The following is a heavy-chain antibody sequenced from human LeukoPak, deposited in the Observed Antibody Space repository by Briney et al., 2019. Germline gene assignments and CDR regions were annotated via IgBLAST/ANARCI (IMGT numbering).Heavy chain of an antibody. D-gene: IGHD1-1*01. J-gene: IGHJ3*02. CDR3: ARVELDLDAFDI. V-gene: IGHV4-4*07. CDR2: IYTSGST. CDR1: GGSISSYY. Sequence: KTSETLSLTCTVSGGSISSYYWSWIRQPARKGLEWIGRIYTSGSTNYNPSLKSRVTMSVDTSKNQFSLKLSSVTAADTAVYYCARVELDLDAFDIWGQGTMVTVSS.